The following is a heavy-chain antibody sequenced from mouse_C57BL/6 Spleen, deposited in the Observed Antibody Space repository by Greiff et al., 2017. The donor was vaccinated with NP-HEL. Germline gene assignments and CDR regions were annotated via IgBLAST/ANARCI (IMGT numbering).Heavy chain of an antibody. CDR2: INPNNGGT. V-gene: IGHV1-18*01. D-gene: IGHD1-1*01. CDR3: ARSSGYYGSSPWFAY. Sequence: EVQLQQSGPELVKPGASVKIPCKASGYTFTDYNMDWVKQSHGKSLEWIGDINPNNGGTIYNQKFKGKATLTVDKSSSTAYMELRSLTSEDTAVYYCARSSGYYGSSPWFAYWGQGTLVTVSA. CDR1: GYTFTDYN. J-gene: IGHJ3*01.